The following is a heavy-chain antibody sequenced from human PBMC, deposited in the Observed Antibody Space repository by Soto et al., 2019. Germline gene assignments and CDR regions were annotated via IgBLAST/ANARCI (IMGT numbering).Heavy chain of an antibody. J-gene: IGHJ4*02. CDR1: GGTFSTYV. D-gene: IGHD3-10*01. Sequence: QVQLVQSGAEVKRPGSSVKVSYKASGGTFSTYVFSWVRQAPGQGLQWMGQIISVFGTADYAQKFQGRVTITADESTSTAYLELSSLRSEDTAVYYCARGDYYGSATSDYYFDFWGQGTLVTVSS. V-gene: IGHV1-69*01. CDR2: IISVFGTA. CDR3: ARGDYYGSATSDYYFDF.